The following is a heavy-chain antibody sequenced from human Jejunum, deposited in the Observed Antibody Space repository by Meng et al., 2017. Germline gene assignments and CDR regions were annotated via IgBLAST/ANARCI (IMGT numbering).Heavy chain of an antibody. D-gene: IGHD3-22*01. V-gene: IGHV6-1*01. CDR1: GDSVSSNSAA. CDR2: TYYRSKWYS. J-gene: IGHJ5*02. Sequence: HLHQSGPGLVKPSLTLPPTCAISGDSVSSNSAAWNWISQSPSRGLEWLGRTYYRSKWYSDYAVSVKSRITINTDTSKNQLSLQLNSVTPEDTAVYYCARDESRLLRSWGQGTLVTVSS. CDR3: ARDESRLLRS.